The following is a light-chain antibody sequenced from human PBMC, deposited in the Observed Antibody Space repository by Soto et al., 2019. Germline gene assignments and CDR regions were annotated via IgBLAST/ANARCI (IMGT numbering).Light chain of an antibody. Sequence: ESVLTQSPGTLSLSPGERATLSCRASQSVSSNYLAWYQQKPGQAPRLLIYDSSNRATGIPGRFSGSGSGTDFTLTISSLEPADFAVYYCQQRSLLFTFGGGTKVDIK. V-gene: IGKV3D-20*02. CDR2: DSS. CDR1: QSVSSNY. CDR3: QQRSLLFT. J-gene: IGKJ4*01.